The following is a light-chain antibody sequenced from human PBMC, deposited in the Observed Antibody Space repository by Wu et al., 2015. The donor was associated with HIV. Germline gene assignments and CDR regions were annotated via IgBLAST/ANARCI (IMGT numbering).Light chain of an antibody. Sequence: DIQMTHSPPSLSASVGDRVTITCRASQDIGNFLNWYQQKPGKAPKLLIYAASTLHSGAPSRFSGSRSGAHFTLTINSLQLEDFATYYCQQSYYTPWTFGQGTKVELK. V-gene: IGKV1-39*01. CDR2: AAS. J-gene: IGKJ1*01. CDR3: QQSYYTPWT. CDR1: QDIGNF.